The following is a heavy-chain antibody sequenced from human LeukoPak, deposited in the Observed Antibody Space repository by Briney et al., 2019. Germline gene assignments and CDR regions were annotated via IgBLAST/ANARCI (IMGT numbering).Heavy chain of an antibody. CDR3: ARGSGSPYGMDV. CDR1: GGTFCSYA. V-gene: IGHV1-69*13. Sequence: SVKVSCKASGGTFCSYAISWVRQAPGQGLEWMGGIIPIFGTANYAQKFQGRVTITADESTSTAYMELSSLRSEDTAVYYCARGSGSPYGMDVWGKGTTVTVSS. D-gene: IGHD3-10*01. CDR2: IIPIFGTA. J-gene: IGHJ6*04.